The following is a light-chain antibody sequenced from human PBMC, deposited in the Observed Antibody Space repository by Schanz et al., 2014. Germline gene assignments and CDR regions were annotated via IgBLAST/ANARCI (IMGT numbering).Light chain of an antibody. CDR2: WAS. V-gene: IGKV4-1*01. Sequence: DIVMTQSPDSLAVSLGERATIHCKSSQSILYSSNNENYLAWYQQKPGQPPKLLIFWASTRESGVPDRFSGSGSGTDFTLTISSLQAEDVAVYYCQQYYSLPLTFGGGTKVEIK. J-gene: IGKJ4*01. CDR1: QSILYSSNNENY. CDR3: QQYYSLPLT.